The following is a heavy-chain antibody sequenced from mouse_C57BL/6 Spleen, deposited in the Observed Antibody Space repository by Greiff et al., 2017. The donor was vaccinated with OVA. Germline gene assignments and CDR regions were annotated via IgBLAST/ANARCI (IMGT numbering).Heavy chain of an antibody. Sequence: LEESGAELVKPGASVKISCKASGYAFSSYWMNWVKQRPGKGLEWIGQIYPGDGDTNYNGKFKGKATLTADKSSSTAYMQLSSLTSEDSAVYFCARDGDYDGGYSWGQGTTLTVSS. CDR2: IYPGDGDT. J-gene: IGHJ2*01. D-gene: IGHD2-4*01. V-gene: IGHV1-80*01. CDR1: GYAFSSYW. CDR3: ARDGDYDGGYS.